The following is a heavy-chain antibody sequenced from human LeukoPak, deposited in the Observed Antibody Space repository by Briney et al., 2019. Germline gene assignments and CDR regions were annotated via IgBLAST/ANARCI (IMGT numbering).Heavy chain of an antibody. V-gene: IGHV4-30-4*01. Sequence: SETLSLTCTVSGGSISSGDYYWSWIPQPPGKGLEGIGFIHYSGSTYYNPSLKSRVIISVDTSKNQFSLKVSSVTAADTAVYSCARAKTVTTSYFDLWGRGTLVTVSS. J-gene: IGHJ2*01. CDR3: ARAKTVTTSYFDL. CDR1: GGSISSGDYY. D-gene: IGHD4-17*01. CDR2: IHYSGST.